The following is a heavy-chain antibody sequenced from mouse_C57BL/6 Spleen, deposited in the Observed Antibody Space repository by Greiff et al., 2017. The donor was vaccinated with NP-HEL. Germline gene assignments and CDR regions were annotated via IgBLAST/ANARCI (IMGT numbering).Heavy chain of an antibody. CDR2: IYPGDGDT. CDR3: ARRTGDY. CDR1: GYAFSSSW. D-gene: IGHD4-1*01. J-gene: IGHJ2*01. Sequence: QVQLKESGPELVKPGASVKISCKASGYAFSSSWMNWVKQRPGKGLEWIGRIYPGDGDTNYKGKFKGKATLTADKSSSTAYMQLSSRTSEDSAVYFCARRTGDYWGQGTTLTVSS. V-gene: IGHV1-82*01.